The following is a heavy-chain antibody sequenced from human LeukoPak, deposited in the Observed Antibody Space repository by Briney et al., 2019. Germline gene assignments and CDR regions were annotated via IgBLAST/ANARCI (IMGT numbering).Heavy chain of an antibody. D-gene: IGHD3-10*01. CDR2: IYYSGST. J-gene: IGHJ4*02. CDR3: AREVTMVRGVIS. Sequence: SETLSLTCTVSGGSISSYYWSWIRQPPGKGLEWIGYIYYSGSTNYNPSLKSRVTISVDTSKNQFSLKLSSVTAADTAVYYCAREVTMVRGVISWGQGTLVTVSS. V-gene: IGHV4-59*12. CDR1: GGSISSYY.